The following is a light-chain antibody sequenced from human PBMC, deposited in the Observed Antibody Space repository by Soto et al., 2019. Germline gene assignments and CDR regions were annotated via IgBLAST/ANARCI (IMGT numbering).Light chain of an antibody. V-gene: IGLV2-14*01. CDR2: DVT. CDR3: GTFTLSAYV. Sequence: VLTQPASVSGSPGQSIPISCTGSSRDVGGYNYVSWYQHYPVKTPKLIIYDVTSRPSGVSDRFSGYKSGNTASLTISGLQPEDEAHYYCGTFTLSAYVFGSWTKGTV. J-gene: IGLJ1*01. CDR1: SRDVGGYNY.